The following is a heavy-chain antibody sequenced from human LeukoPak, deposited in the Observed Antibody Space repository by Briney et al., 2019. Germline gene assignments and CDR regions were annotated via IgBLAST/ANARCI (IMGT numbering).Heavy chain of an antibody. Sequence: SETLSLTCAVYDGSFSGYYWSWIRQPPGKGLEWIGEINHSGSTNYNPSLKSRVTISVDTSKNQFSLNLSSVTAADTAVYNCARKGTTVTTILDWFDPWGQGTLVTVSS. CDR2: INHSGST. CDR1: DGSFSGYY. V-gene: IGHV4-34*01. J-gene: IGHJ5*02. CDR3: ARKGTTVTTILDWFDP. D-gene: IGHD4-17*01.